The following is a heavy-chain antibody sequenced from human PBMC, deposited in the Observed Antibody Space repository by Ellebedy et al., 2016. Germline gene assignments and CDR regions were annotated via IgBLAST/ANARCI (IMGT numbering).Heavy chain of an antibody. J-gene: IGHJ6*02. CDR1: GFTFSDHY. V-gene: IGHV3-11*01. CDR2: ISRDSGTTI. Sequence: GESLKISXAASGFTFSDHYWSWIRQDPGKGLEWVSYISRDSGTTIYYADSVKGRFTISRDNAKNSVYLQMNSLRAEDTAVYYCARGHYGMDVWGQGTTVTVSS. CDR3: ARGHYGMDV. D-gene: IGHD3-10*01.